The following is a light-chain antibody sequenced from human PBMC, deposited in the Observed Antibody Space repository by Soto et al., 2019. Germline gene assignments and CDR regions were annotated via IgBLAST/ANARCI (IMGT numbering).Light chain of an antibody. V-gene: IGLV2-8*01. J-gene: IGLJ1*01. CDR2: EVN. CDR3: SSYAGGNYV. Sequence: QSVLTQPPSASGSPGQTVTISCTGTSSDVGGYNYVSWYQQHTGKVPKLMVYEVNKRPSGVPDRFSGSKSGTTASLTVSGLQDEDDADCYSSSYAGGNYVFGTGTKLTVL. CDR1: SSDVGGYNY.